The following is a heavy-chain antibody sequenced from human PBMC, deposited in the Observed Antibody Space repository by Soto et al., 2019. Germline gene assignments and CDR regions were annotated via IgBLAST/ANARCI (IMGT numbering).Heavy chain of an antibody. Sequence: WGSLRLSCAASGFTFSSYGMHWVRQAPGKGLEWVAVIWYDGSNKYYADSVKGRFTISRDNSKNTLYLQMNSLRAEDTAVYYCARDHSSSWSSFYYYYGMDVWGQGTTVTISS. D-gene: IGHD6-13*01. J-gene: IGHJ6*02. V-gene: IGHV3-33*01. CDR2: IWYDGSNK. CDR3: ARDHSSSWSSFYYYYGMDV. CDR1: GFTFSSYG.